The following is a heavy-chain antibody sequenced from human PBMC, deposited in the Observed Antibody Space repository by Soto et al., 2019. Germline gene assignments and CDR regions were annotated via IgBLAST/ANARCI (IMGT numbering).Heavy chain of an antibody. J-gene: IGHJ4*02. CDR3: ANEYCASTSCIFAH. Sequence: EVQLLESGGGLVQPGGSLRLSCADSGFTFSNYAMSWVRQAPGKGLEWVSAISGSGASTYYEDSVKGRFTITRDNSKNTLYLQTNSLRAEDRAVYYCANEYCASTSCIFAHWGQGTLVTVSS. V-gene: IGHV3-23*01. CDR1: GFTFSNYA. CDR2: ISGSGAST. D-gene: IGHD2-2*01.